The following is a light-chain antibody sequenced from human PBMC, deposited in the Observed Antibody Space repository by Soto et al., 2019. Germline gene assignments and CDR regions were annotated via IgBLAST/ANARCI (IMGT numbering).Light chain of an antibody. CDR2: SSN. Sequence: QSVLTQPPSASGTPGQWVTISCSGSSSNIGSNSVNWYQQLPGTAPKLLMYSSNQRPSGVSDRFSGSKSGTSASLAISGLQSEDEADYYCAAWDDSLNGVVFGGGTKLTVL. J-gene: IGLJ2*01. CDR3: AAWDDSLNGVV. CDR1: SSNIGSNS. V-gene: IGLV1-44*01.